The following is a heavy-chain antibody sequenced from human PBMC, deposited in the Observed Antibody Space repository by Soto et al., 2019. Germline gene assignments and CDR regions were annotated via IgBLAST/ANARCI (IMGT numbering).Heavy chain of an antibody. CDR2: IIPIFGTA. CDR1: GGTFSSYA. Sequence: SVKVSFKASGGTFSSYAISWLRQAPGQGLEWMGGIIPIFGTANYAQKFQGRVTITADESTSTAYMELSSLRSEDTAVYYCATTVAHTLDYWGQGTLVTVSS. V-gene: IGHV1-69*13. J-gene: IGHJ4*02. CDR3: ATTVAHTLDY. D-gene: IGHD2-2*02.